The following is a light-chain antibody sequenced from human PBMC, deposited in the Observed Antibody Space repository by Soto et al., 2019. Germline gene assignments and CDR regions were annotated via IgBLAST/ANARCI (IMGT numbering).Light chain of an antibody. CDR1: QDIRSD. Sequence: IQMTQSPSSLSASVVDRVTITFRASQDIRSDLGWYQQKPGKAPKLLNYAASSLQSGVPSTFSGSGSGTDFTLTISSLQPEDFATYYCLQAYNYPLTFGGGTKVDI. J-gene: IGKJ4*01. V-gene: IGKV1-6*01. CDR2: AAS. CDR3: LQAYNYPLT.